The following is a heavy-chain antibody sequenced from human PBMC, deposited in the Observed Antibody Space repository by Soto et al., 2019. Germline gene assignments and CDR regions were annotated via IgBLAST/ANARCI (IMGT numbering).Heavy chain of an antibody. CDR2: FDPEDGER. Sequence: ASVKVSCKVSGYILTEVSMHWVRQAPGKGLEWMGGFDPEDGERIYAQKFQGRVTMTEDTSTDTAYMELSSLRSDDTAVYYCATSSPMVPTFGHYYYMDVWGRGTTVTVSS. V-gene: IGHV1-24*01. D-gene: IGHD3-16*01. CDR1: GYILTEVS. J-gene: IGHJ6*03. CDR3: ATSSPMVPTFGHYYYMDV.